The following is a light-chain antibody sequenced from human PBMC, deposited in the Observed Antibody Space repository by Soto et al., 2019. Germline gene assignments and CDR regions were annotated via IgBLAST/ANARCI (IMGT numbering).Light chain of an antibody. CDR3: QQYNFWPPLT. CDR2: DAS. J-gene: IGKJ4*01. V-gene: IGKV3-11*01. Sequence: EIVLTQSPATLSLSPGERATLSCRASQSVSSYLAWYQQKPGQAPRLLIYDASNRATGIPARFSGSGSGTEFTPTISSLQSEDSGIYYCQQYNFWPPLTFGGGTKVEIK. CDR1: QSVSSY.